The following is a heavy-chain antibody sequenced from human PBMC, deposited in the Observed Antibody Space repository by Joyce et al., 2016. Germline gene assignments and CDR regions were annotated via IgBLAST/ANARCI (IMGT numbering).Heavy chain of an antibody. CDR1: TFTFRNYG. J-gene: IGHJ3*01. CDR2: ISSDGIDK. V-gene: IGHV3-30*03. D-gene: IGHD2-2*01. Sequence: GKSLRLSCEVSTFTFRNYGMHWVRQAPGKGLEWVALISSDGIDKFYADSVKGRFTISRDNSQNTLYLQLNSPGIEDMAVYYCTGLRYCNSVSCYDGLDLWGQGTMVIVSS. CDR3: TGLRYCNSVSCYDGLDL.